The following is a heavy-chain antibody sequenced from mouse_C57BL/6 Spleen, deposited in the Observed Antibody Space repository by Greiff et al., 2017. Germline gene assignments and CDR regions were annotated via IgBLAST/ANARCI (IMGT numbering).Heavy chain of an antibody. CDR3: ARIEKGTYFDY. V-gene: IGHV5-6*01. J-gene: IGHJ2*01. CDR1: GFTFSSYG. Sequence: EVQGVESGGDLVKPGGSLKLSCAASGFTFSSYGMSWVRQTPDKRLEWVATISSGGSYTYYPDSVKGRFTISRDNAKNTLYLQMSSLKSEDTAMYYCARIEKGTYFDYWSQGTTLTVSS. CDR2: ISSGGSYT. D-gene: IGHD3-3*01.